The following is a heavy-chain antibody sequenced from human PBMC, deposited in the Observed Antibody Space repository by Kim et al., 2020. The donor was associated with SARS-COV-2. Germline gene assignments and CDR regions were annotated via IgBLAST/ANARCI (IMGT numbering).Heavy chain of an antibody. CDR3: AKLRGGSYYYGMDV. V-gene: IGHV3-30*18. J-gene: IGHJ6*02. Sequence: GGSLRLSCAASGFTFSSYGMHWVRQAPGKGLEWVAVISYDGSNKYYADSVKGRFTISRDNSKNTLYLQMNILRAEDTAVYYCAKLRGGSYYYGMDVWGQGTSVTVS. CDR1: GFTFSSYG. D-gene: IGHD2-15*01. CDR2: ISYDGSNK.